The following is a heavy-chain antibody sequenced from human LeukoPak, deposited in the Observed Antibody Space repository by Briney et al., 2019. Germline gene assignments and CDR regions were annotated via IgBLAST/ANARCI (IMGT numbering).Heavy chain of an antibody. CDR1: GGSISSYY. CDR3: ARGIAAAGN. Sequence: SETLSLTCTVSGGSISSYYWSWIRQPPGKGLEWIGYIYYSGSTNYNPSLKSRVTISVDTSKNQFSLKLSSVTAADTAVYYCARGIAAAGNWGQGTLATVSS. CDR2: IYYSGST. J-gene: IGHJ4*02. V-gene: IGHV4-59*08. D-gene: IGHD6-13*01.